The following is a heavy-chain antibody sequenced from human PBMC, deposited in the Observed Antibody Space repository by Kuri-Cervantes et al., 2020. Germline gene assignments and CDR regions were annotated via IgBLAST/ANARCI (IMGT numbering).Heavy chain of an antibody. CDR1: GFTFSSYW. Sequence: GESLKISCAASGFTFSSYWMSWVRQAPGKGLEWVANIKQDGSEKYYVDSVKGRFTISRDNAKNSLYLQMNSLRTEDTALYYCANLYYGSGSPDDAFDIWGQGTMVTVSS. CDR2: IKQDGSEK. V-gene: IGHV3-7*03. J-gene: IGHJ3*02. D-gene: IGHD3-10*01. CDR3: ANLYYGSGSPDDAFDI.